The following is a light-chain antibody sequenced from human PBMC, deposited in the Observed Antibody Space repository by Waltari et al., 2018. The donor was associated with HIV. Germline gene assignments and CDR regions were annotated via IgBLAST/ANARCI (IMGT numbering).Light chain of an antibody. CDR3: CSYAGSYTYV. CDR2: DVS. Sequence: QSALTQPRSVSGSPGQSVTISCTGTSSDVGGYNYVSWYQQHPGKAPKLVIYDVSKRPSGVPDRFSGSTSANTASLTISGLQAEDEADYYCCSYAGSYTYVFGTGTKVTVL. J-gene: IGLJ1*01. CDR1: SSDVGGYNY. V-gene: IGLV2-11*01.